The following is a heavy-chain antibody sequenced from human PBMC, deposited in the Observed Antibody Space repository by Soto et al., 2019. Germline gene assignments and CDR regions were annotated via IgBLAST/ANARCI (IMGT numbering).Heavy chain of an antibody. CDR3: AKHLTIFGVVPGKIPSTYYFDS. CDR1: GVSVSSRRDY. CDR2: AYSSGHT. J-gene: IGHJ4*02. Sequence: QLQLQESGPGLVKPSETLFVTCIATGVSVSSRRDYWGWVRQPPGKGLEWLGSAYSSGHTPYNGSLRSRITNAGHTSNNHFALRLSSVTDANAAVYYCAKHLTIFGVVPGKIPSTYYFDSCGQGSLVAVSS. V-gene: IGHV4-39*01. D-gene: IGHD3-3*02.